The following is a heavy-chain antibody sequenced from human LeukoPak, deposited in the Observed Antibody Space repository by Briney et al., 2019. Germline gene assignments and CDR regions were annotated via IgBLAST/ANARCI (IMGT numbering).Heavy chain of an antibody. CDR3: ARDLTTVVTPDY. Sequence: PGGSLRLSCAASGFTFRTYSMNWVRQAPGKGLEWVSYISSSSSTIHYADSVKGRFTISRDNAKNSLYLQMNSLRAEDTAVYYCARDLTTVVTPDYWGQGTLVTVSS. J-gene: IGHJ4*02. D-gene: IGHD4-23*01. CDR1: GFTFRTYS. V-gene: IGHV3-48*01. CDR2: ISSSSSTI.